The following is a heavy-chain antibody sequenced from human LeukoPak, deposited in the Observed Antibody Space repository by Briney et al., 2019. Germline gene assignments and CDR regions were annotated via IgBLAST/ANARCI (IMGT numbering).Heavy chain of an antibody. D-gene: IGHD3-10*01. CDR2: ISYDGSNK. Sequence: GGSLRLSCAASGFTFSSYAMHWVRQAPGRGLEWVAVISYDGSNKYYADSVKGRFTISRDNSKNTLYLQMNSLRAEDTAVYYCARDRALSVRGVIAGYYYGMDVWGQGTTVTVSS. CDR3: ARDRALSVRGVIAGYYYGMDV. V-gene: IGHV3-30-3*01. CDR1: GFTFSSYA. J-gene: IGHJ6*02.